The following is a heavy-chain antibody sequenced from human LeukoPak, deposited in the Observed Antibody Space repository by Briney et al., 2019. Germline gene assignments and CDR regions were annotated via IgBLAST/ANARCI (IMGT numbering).Heavy chain of an antibody. CDR3: VRESFGNLQVIPSSHYMDV. V-gene: IGHV4-30-4*08. CDR1: GDSINSGDSY. D-gene: IGHD3-10*01. CDR2: TYYTGSP. J-gene: IGHJ6*03. Sequence: SETLSLTFTVSGDSINSGDSYWGWIRQTPGKGLEWLGHTYYTGSPYYSPSLKSRLTILVDKSKNHLYLNLASVTAADTAVYFCVRESFGNLQVIPSSHYMDVWCKGITVIVSS.